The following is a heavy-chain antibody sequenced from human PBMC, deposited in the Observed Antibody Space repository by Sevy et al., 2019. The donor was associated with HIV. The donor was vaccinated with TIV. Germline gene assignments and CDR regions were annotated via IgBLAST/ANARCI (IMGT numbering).Heavy chain of an antibody. CDR3: ARGPRAATINHFDS. Sequence: GGSLRLSCAASGFTFSSYSMNWVRQAPGKGLEWVSYISSSNDTVYYAASMKGRFTISRDNAKNSLFLQMSSLRVEDTAVYFCARGPRAATINHFDSWGQGTLVTVSS. CDR1: GFTFSSYS. V-gene: IGHV3-48*01. J-gene: IGHJ4*02. CDR2: ISSSNDTV. D-gene: IGHD6-13*01.